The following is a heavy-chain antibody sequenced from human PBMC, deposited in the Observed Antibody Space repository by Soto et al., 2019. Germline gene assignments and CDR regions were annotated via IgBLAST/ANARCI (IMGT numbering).Heavy chain of an antibody. D-gene: IGHD6-13*01. J-gene: IGHJ5*02. Sequence: QVQLQESGPGLVKPSETLSLTCSVSGGSISRSYWTWIRQSPGKGLEWIGYIYYSGSTNYNPSLKSRVTISIDTSMNQFSLRLSSLTAADTAVYYCARLDFRAAAPYPWGQGTLVIVSS. CDR3: ARLDFRAAAPYP. CDR1: GGSISRSY. V-gene: IGHV4-59*01. CDR2: IYYSGST.